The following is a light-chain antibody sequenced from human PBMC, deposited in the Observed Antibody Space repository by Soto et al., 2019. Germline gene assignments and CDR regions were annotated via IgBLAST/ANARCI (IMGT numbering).Light chain of an antibody. CDR3: QQYGISPRT. J-gene: IGKJ1*01. Sequence: EIVLTQSPDTLSLSPGDGAALSCRASQSISSSYLAWYQHKPGQPPRLLIYGASTRATGIPDRFTGRGSGTDFTLTISRLEPEDFAVYYCQQYGISPRTFGQGTKVEIK. CDR1: QSISSSY. V-gene: IGKV3-20*01. CDR2: GAS.